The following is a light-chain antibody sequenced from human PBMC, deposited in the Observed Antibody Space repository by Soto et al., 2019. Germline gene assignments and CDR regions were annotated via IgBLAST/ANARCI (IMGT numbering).Light chain of an antibody. Sequence: PPSPSTLSVPPGEGAPLSCSASQSVSSSLAWYQQKPGQAPRLLIYDASNRATGIPARFSGSGSGTDFTLTISSLEPEDFAVYYCQQRSNWPPITFGQGTRLEIK. CDR1: QSVSSS. J-gene: IGKJ5*01. V-gene: IGKV3-11*01. CDR2: DAS. CDR3: QQRSNWPPIT.